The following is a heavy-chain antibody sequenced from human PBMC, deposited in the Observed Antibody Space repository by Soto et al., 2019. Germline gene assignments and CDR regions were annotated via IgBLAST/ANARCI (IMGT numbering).Heavy chain of an antibody. D-gene: IGHD2-2*01. V-gene: IGHV1-2*02. CDR1: GCSFTGHY. Sequence: ASVKVSWKASGCSFTGHYIHWVRQAPGEGLEWMGWINPISGDTNHAQKFQGRVTMTRDTSISTAHMDLSSLISGDTAVYYCASVRRIPYAMDVWGQGTTVTVSS. CDR3: ASVRRIPYAMDV. CDR2: INPISGDT. J-gene: IGHJ6*02.